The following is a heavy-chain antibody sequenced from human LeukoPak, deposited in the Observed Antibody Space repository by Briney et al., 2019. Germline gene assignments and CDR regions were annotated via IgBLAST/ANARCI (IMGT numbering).Heavy chain of an antibody. Sequence: PSETLSLTCTVSGGSISSSLYHWGRIRQSPGKNLEWLGSIYYTGTTHYNPSLKSRVTISVDTSKNQFSLKLSSVTAADTAVYYCARDRDGTSYWGQGTLVTVSS. CDR1: GGSISSSLYH. D-gene: IGHD5-24*01. CDR2: IYYTGTT. V-gene: IGHV4-39*07. J-gene: IGHJ4*02. CDR3: ARDRDGTSY.